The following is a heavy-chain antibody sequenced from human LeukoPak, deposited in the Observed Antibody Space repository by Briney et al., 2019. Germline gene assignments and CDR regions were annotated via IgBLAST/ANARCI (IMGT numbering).Heavy chain of an antibody. D-gene: IGHD3-22*01. CDR2: IYYSGST. CDR3: ARDPYYYDSSGHDY. CDR1: GGSISSSNYY. V-gene: IGHV4-39*07. Sequence: PSETRSLTCTVSGGSISSSNYYWGWIRQPPGKGLEWIGSIYYSGSTYYNPSLKSRVTISVDTSKNQFSLKLSSVTAADTAVYYCARDPYYYDSSGHDYWGQGTLVTVSS. J-gene: IGHJ4*02.